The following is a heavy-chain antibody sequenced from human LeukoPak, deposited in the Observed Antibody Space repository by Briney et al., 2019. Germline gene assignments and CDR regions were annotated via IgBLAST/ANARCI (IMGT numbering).Heavy chain of an antibody. D-gene: IGHD3-10*01. CDR1: GGSISSSSYY. CDR3: AIPYYYGSGSWLY. J-gene: IGHJ4*02. Sequence: PLETLSLTCTVSGGSISSSSYYWGWIRQPPGKGLEWIGSLYHSGSTFYNPSLKSRVTISVDTSKNQFSLKLNSVTAADAAVYYCAIPYYYGSGSWLYWGQGTLVTVSS. V-gene: IGHV4-39*01. CDR2: LYHSGST.